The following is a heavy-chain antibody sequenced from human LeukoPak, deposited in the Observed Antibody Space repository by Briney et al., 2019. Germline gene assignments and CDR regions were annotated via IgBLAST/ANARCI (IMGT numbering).Heavy chain of an antibody. Sequence: PSETLSLTCTVSGGSISSYYWSWIRQPPGKGLEWNGYIYYSGSNNYNPSLKSRVTISVDRSKNQFSLKLSSVTAADTAVYYCARTRGSGSSHYFDYWGQGTLVTVSS. V-gene: IGHV4-59*12. CDR1: GGSISSYY. CDR2: IYYSGSN. J-gene: IGHJ4*02. CDR3: ARTRGSGSSHYFDY. D-gene: IGHD3-10*01.